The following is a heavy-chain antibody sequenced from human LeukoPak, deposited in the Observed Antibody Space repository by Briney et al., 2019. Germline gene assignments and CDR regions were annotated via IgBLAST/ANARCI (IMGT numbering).Heavy chain of an antibody. V-gene: IGHV4-59*12. Sequence: PSETLSLTCTVSGGSISTYYWTWIRQPPGKGLEWIGCISYSGSTNYNPSLESRVTISVDTSKNQFSLKLSSVTAADTAVYYCARVRDNNSSSSPGVPYYFDYWGQGTLVTVSS. J-gene: IGHJ4*02. CDR3: ARVRDNNSSSSPGVPYYFDY. CDR2: ISYSGST. D-gene: IGHD6-6*01. CDR1: GGSISTYY.